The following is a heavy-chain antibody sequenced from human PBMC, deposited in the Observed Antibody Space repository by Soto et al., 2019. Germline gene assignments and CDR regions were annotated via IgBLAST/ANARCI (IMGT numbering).Heavy chain of an antibody. CDR1: GFTFSSYS. J-gene: IGHJ4*02. Sequence: EVQLVESGGGLVKPGGSLRLSCAASGFTFSSYSMNWVRQAPGKGLEWVSSISSSSSYIYYADSVKGRFTISRDNAKNSLYLQMNSLRAEDAAVYYCARLDSSSLDYWGQGTLVTVSS. V-gene: IGHV3-21*01. CDR2: ISSSSSYI. CDR3: ARLDSSSLDY. D-gene: IGHD6-13*01.